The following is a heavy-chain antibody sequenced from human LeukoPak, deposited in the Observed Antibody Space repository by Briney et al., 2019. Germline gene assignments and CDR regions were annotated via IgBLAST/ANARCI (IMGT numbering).Heavy chain of an antibody. CDR1: GGSISSSSYY. Sequence: SETLSLTCTVSGGSISSSSYYWGWIRQPPGKGLEWIVSIYYSGSTSYNPSLTSRVTISVETSKNQFSLKLSSVTAADTAFYYCARNHTHEGYGYYFDYWGQGTLVTVSS. CDR2: IYYSGST. CDR3: ARNHTHEGYGYYFDY. D-gene: IGHD4-17*01. J-gene: IGHJ4*02. V-gene: IGHV4-39*01.